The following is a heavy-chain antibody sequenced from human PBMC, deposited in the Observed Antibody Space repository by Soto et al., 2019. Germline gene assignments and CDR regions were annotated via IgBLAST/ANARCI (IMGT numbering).Heavy chain of an antibody. J-gene: IGHJ4*02. CDR3: AKQVVPAAMWGGVLDY. D-gene: IGHD2-2*01. CDR2: ISYDGSNK. CDR1: GFTFSSYG. Sequence: GGSLRLSCAASGFTFSSYGMHWVRQAPGKGLEWVAVISYDGSNKYYADSVKGRFTISRDNSKNTLYLQMNSLRAEDTAVYYCAKQVVPAAMWGGVLDYWGQGTLVTVSS. V-gene: IGHV3-30*18.